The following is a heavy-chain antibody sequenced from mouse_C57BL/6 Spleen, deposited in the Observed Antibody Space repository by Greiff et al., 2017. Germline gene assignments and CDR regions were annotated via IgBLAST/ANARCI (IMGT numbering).Heavy chain of an antibody. CDR3: ARPMRYDYDWFAY. Sequence: VQLHQSGAELAKPGASVKLSCKASGYTFTSYWMHWVKQRPGQGLEWIGYINPSSGYTKYNQKFKDKATLTADKSSSTAYMQLSSLTYEDSAVYYCARPMRYDYDWFAYWGQGTLVTVSA. J-gene: IGHJ3*01. V-gene: IGHV1-7*01. D-gene: IGHD2-4*01. CDR2: INPSSGYT. CDR1: GYTFTSYW.